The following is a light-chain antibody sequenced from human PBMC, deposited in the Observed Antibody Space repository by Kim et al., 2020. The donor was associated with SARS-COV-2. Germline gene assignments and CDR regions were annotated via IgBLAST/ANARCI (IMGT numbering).Light chain of an antibody. V-gene: IGKV4-1*01. CDR2: WAS. Sequence: DIVMTQSPDSLAVSLGERATINCKSSQSVLYSSNNKNYLAWYQQKPGQPPKLLIYWASTRESGVHDRFSGSGSGTDFTLTISSLQAEDEAVYYCQQYYSTPLTFGGGTKVDIK. CDR1: QSVLYSSNNKNY. CDR3: QQYYSTPLT. J-gene: IGKJ4*01.